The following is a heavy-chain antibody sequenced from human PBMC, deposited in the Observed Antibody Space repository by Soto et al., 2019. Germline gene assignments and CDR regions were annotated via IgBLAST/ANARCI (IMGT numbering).Heavy chain of an antibody. V-gene: IGHV1-2*04. J-gene: IGHJ6*02. D-gene: IGHD2-2*01. Sequence: ASVKVSCKASGYTFTSYGISWLRQAPGQGLEWMGWINPNSGGTNYAQKFQGWVTMTRDTSISTAYMELSRLRSDDTAVYYCASSNCSSTSCYVQPGGAYGMDVWGQGTTVTVSS. CDR3: ASSNCSSTSCYVQPGGAYGMDV. CDR2: INPNSGGT. CDR1: GYTFTSYG.